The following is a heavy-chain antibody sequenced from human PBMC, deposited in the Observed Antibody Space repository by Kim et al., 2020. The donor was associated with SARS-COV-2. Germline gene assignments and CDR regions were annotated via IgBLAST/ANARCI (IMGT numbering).Heavy chain of an antibody. CDR3: ARGPDYGGNSGVFDY. CDR1: GFTFSSYG. D-gene: IGHD4-17*01. J-gene: IGHJ4*02. Sequence: GGSLRLSCAASGFTFSSYGMHWVRQAPGKGLEWVAVIWYDGSNKYYADSVKGRFTISRDNSKNTLYLQMNSLRAEDTAVYYCARGPDYGGNSGVFDYWGQGTLVTVSS. CDR2: IWYDGSNK. V-gene: IGHV3-33*01.